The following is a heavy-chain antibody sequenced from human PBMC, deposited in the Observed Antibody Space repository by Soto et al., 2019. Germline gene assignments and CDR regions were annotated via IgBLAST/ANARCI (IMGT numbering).Heavy chain of an antibody. CDR2: INPNSGGT. D-gene: IGHD1-26*01. CDR1: GYTFTGYY. Sequence: GASVKVSCKASGYTFTGYYMHWVRQAPGQGLEWMGWINPNSGGTNYAQKFQGWVTMTRDTSISTAYMELSRLRSDDTAVYYCARSVGNYYYYCMDVWGQGTTVTVSS. J-gene: IGHJ6*02. CDR3: ARSVGNYYYYCMDV. V-gene: IGHV1-2*04.